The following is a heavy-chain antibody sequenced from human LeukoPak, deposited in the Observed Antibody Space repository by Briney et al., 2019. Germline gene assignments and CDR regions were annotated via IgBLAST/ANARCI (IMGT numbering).Heavy chain of an antibody. Sequence: SVKVSCKASGGTLSSYAISWVRQAPGQGLEWKGGIIPIFGTANYAQKFQGRVTITADESTSTAYMELSSLRSEDTAVYYCARRAPSIVPGAFDIWGQGTMVTVSS. V-gene: IGHV1-69*01. CDR1: GGTLSSYA. D-gene: IGHD2-2*01. CDR2: IIPIFGTA. CDR3: ARRAPSIVPGAFDI. J-gene: IGHJ3*02.